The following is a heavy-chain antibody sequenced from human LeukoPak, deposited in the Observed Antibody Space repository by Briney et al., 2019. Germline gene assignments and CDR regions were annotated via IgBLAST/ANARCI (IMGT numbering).Heavy chain of an antibody. D-gene: IGHD1-1*01. Sequence: PSETLSLTCTVSGASITSYYWNWIRRPPGKGLEWIGYIHYSGSTNYNPSLKSRVTISVDTSKNQFSLKLSSVTAADTAVYYCANNRDIFDIWGQGTMVTVSS. CDR2: IHYSGST. J-gene: IGHJ3*02. CDR1: GASITSYY. CDR3: ANNRDIFDI. V-gene: IGHV4-59*12.